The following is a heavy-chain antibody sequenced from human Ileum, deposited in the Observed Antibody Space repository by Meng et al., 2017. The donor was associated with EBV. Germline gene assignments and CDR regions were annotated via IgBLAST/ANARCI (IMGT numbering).Heavy chain of an antibody. V-gene: IGHV4-59*08. CDR1: GGSIRSYY. CDR3: ARGGWSLDY. Sequence: VQLQSSGPGLATPSKTLPLSCKSSGGSIRSYYWSWIRQPPGTGLEWIGVIYYRGSPNYNPSLKSRVTISVDTSKNQFSLNLSSVTAADTAVYYCARGGWSLDYWGQGTLVTVSS. CDR2: IYYRGSP. J-gene: IGHJ4*02. D-gene: IGHD2-15*01.